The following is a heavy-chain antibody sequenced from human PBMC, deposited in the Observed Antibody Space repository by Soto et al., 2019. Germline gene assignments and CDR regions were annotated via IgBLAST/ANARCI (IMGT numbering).Heavy chain of an antibody. CDR2: ISGSGSGT. CDR1: GFTFSSYA. J-gene: IGHJ5*02. CDR3: AKDPKSTIRFNWFDP. V-gene: IGHV3-23*01. Sequence: EVQLSESGGGLVQPGGSLRLSCAASGFTFSSYAMSWVRQAPGKGLEWVSGISGSGSGTYYADSVKGRFTISRDNSKKTMHLQMNSLRAEDTAIYYCAKDPKSTIRFNWFDPWGQGTLVTVSS. D-gene: IGHD2-8*01.